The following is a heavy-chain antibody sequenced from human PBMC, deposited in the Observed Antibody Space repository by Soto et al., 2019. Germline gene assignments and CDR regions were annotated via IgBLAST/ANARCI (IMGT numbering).Heavy chain of an antibody. V-gene: IGHV3-74*01. D-gene: IGHD6-19*01. J-gene: IGHJ6*02. CDR2: MNSDGSII. CDR3: ARALGYSSGEYGMDV. CDR1: GFTFSSDW. Sequence: PGGSLRLSCVASGFTFSSDWMHWVRQGPGRGLVWVSRMNSDGSIINYVDSVKGRFTISRDNAKNSLYLQMNSLRAEDTAVYYCARALGYSSGEYGMDVWGQGTTVTVSS.